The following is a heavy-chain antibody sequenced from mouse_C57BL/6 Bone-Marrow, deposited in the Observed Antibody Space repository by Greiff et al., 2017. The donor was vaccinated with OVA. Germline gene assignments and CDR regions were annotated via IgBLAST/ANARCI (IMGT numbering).Heavy chain of an antibody. Sequence: VQLKQSGPGLVKPSQTVFLTCTVTGISITTGNYRWSWIRQFPGNKLEWIGYIYYSGTITYNPSLTSRTTITRDTPKNQFFLEMNSLTAEDTATYYCARERAYYSNYDYFDYWGQGTTLTVSS. CDR3: ARERAYYSNYDYFDY. V-gene: IGHV3-5*01. CDR1: GISITTGNYR. D-gene: IGHD2-5*01. J-gene: IGHJ2*01. CDR2: IYYSGTI.